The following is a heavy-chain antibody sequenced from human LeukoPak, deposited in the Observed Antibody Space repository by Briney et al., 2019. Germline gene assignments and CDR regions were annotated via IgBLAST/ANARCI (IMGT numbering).Heavy chain of an antibody. D-gene: IGHD3-10*01. CDR3: ARAPRYGLAIT. CDR1: GYTFTSYY. CDR2: ISAYNGNT. V-gene: IGHV1-18*04. Sequence: ASVKVSCKASGYTFTSYYMHWVRQAPGQGLEWMGWISAYNGNTNYAQKLQGRVTMTTDTSTSTAYMELRSLRSDDTAVYYCARAPRYGLAITWGQGTLVTVSS. J-gene: IGHJ5*02.